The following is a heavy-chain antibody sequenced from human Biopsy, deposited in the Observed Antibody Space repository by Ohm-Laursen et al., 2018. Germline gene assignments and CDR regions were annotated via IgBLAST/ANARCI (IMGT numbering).Heavy chain of an antibody. J-gene: IGHJ4*02. CDR2: IDPDGGRT. Sequence: GSSVKVSCKASGYTFSLYHIHWVRQAPGHGLEWMGWIDPDGGRTSFGQNFQGRVTMTSDTSTGTAYLELTRLRSDDTAVYYCARDPYCSGGNCYSPLDHWGQGTLVTVSA. CDR3: ARDPYCSGGNCYSPLDH. D-gene: IGHD2-15*01. CDR1: GYTFSLYH. V-gene: IGHV1-2*02.